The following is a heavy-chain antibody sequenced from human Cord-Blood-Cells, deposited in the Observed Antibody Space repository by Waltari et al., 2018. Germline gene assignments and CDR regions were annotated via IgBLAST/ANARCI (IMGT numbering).Heavy chain of an antibody. CDR3: ARDPNPL. V-gene: IGHV4-34*01. J-gene: IGHJ4*02. Sequence: QVQLQQWGAGLLKPSETLSLTCAVYGGSFSGYYWSWIRQPPGKGLEWIGEINHRGSTNSNPSLKSRVTISVDTSKNQFSLKLSSVTAADTAVYYCARDPNPLWGQGTLVTVSS. CDR2: INHRGST. CDR1: GGSFSGYY.